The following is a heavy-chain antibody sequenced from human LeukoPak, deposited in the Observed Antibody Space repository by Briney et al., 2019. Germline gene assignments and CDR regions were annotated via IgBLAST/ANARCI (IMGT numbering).Heavy chain of an antibody. CDR3: ARGFFWSGSYDY. V-gene: IGHV4-59*01. J-gene: IGHJ4*02. CDR1: GGSISSYY. Sequence: SETLSLTCTVSGGSISSYYWSWIRQPAGKGLEWIGYIYYSGSTNYNPSLKSRVTISVDTSKNQFSLKLSSVTAADTAVYYCARGFFWSGSYDYWGQGTLVTVSS. D-gene: IGHD3-3*01. CDR2: IYYSGST.